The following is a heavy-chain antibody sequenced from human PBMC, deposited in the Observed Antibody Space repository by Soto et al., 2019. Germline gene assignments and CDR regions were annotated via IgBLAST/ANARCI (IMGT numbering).Heavy chain of an antibody. Sequence: DEQVVESGGGLVQPGGSLRLSCTASGFTFSNYWIHWVRQASGKGLVWVSRIKGDGSITNYADSVRGRFSISRDNAKNTVYLQMDSLRAEDTAVYYCARGASGRYHRDVWGKGTTVTVSP. CDR3: ARGASGRYHRDV. J-gene: IGHJ6*04. CDR1: GFTFSNYW. V-gene: IGHV3-74*01. D-gene: IGHD2-2*01. CDR2: IKGDGSIT.